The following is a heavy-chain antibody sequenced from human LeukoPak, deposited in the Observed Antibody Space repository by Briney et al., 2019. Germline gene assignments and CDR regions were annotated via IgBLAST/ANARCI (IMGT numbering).Heavy chain of an antibody. J-gene: IGHJ4*02. CDR1: GGSIGSGGYY. Sequence: SETLSLTCTVSGGSIGSGGYYWSWIRQHPGKGLEWIGYIYFSGGTYYNPSLKSRVTISVDTSKNQFSLKLSSVTAADTAVYYCARLGNDIVVVPAAIGYFDYWGQGTLVTVSS. D-gene: IGHD2-2*01. CDR2: IYFSGGT. CDR3: ARLGNDIVVVPAAIGYFDY. V-gene: IGHV4-31*03.